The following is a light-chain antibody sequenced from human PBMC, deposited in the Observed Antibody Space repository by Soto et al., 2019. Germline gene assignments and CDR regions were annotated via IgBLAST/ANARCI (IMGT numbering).Light chain of an antibody. CDR2: EVG. CDR1: SIDVGAYNY. J-gene: IGLJ1*01. V-gene: IGLV2-14*01. Sequence: QSALTQFASVSGSPGQSITISCTGTSIDVGAYNYVSWYQQHPDKAPKLLIYEVGNRPSGVPSRFSGSKSGNTASLTISGLQTEDEADYYCSSYTSSSTLFGTGTKVTVL. CDR3: SSYTSSSTL.